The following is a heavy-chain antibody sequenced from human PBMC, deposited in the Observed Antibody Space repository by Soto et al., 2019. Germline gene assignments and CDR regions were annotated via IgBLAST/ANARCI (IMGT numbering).Heavy chain of an antibody. D-gene: IGHD3-22*01. J-gene: IGHJ3*02. CDR2: ISSSSSTI. CDR3: ARDRNYDRPEDAFDI. V-gene: IGHV3-48*02. Sequence: QPGGSLRLSCAASGFTFSSYSMNWVRQAPGKGLEWVSYISSSSSTIYYADSVKGRFTISRDNAKNSLYLQMNSLRDEDTAVYYCARDRNYDRPEDAFDIWGQGTMVTVSS. CDR1: GFTFSSYS.